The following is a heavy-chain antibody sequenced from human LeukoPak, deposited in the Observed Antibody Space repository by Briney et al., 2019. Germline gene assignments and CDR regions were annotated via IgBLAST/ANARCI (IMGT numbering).Heavy chain of an antibody. CDR3: ARVRYRLAETYIDY. CDR1: GYTFTSYG. V-gene: IGHV1-18*01. CDR2: ISAYNGNT. D-gene: IGHD3-16*01. Sequence: ASVKVSCKASGYTFTSYGISWVRQAPGQGLEWMGWISAYNGNTNYAQKLQGRVTMTTDTSTSTAYMELRSLRSDDTAVYYCARVRYRLAETYIDYWGQGTLVTVSS. J-gene: IGHJ4*02.